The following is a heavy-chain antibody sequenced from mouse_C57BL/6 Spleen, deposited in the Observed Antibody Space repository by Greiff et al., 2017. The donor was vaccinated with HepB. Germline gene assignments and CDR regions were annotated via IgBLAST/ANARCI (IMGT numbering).Heavy chain of an antibody. V-gene: IGHV1-42*01. J-gene: IGHJ3*01. CDR2: INPSTGGT. CDR1: GYSFTGYY. D-gene: IGHD1-1*01. CDR3: AREGYYPFAY. Sequence: EVQLVESGPELVKPGASVKISCKASGYSFTGYYMNWVKQSPEKSLEWIGEINPSTGGTTYNQKFKAKATLTVDKSSSTAYMQLKSLTSEDSAVYYCAREGYYPFAYWGQGTLVTVSA.